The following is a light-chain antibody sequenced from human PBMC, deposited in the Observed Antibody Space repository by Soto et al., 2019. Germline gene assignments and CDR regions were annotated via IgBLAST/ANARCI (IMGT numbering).Light chain of an antibody. V-gene: IGLV1-40*01. CDR1: SSNNGAGYD. Sequence: QPVLTQPLSVSGAPGQRVTISCTGSSSNNGAGYDEHWYQQLPGTPPKLLIYGNSNRPSGVPDRFSGSKSGTSASLAITGLQAEDEADYSCQSYDSSLSGSVFGGGTKLTVL. CDR2: GNS. CDR3: QSYDSSLSGSV. J-gene: IGLJ2*01.